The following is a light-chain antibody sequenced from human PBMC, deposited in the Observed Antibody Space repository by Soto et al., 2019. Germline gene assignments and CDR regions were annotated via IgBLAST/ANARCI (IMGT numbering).Light chain of an antibody. J-gene: IGLJ2*01. CDR2: GNN. Sequence: QSVLTQPPSVSGAPGQRVTISCTGSSSNIGAGYDVHWYQQLPGTAPKPLIYGNNNRPSGVPDRFSGSKSGTSASLAITGLQAEDEADYYCQSYDSSLSGSVFGGGTKLTV. CDR3: QSYDSSLSGSV. CDR1: SSNIGAGYD. V-gene: IGLV1-40*01.